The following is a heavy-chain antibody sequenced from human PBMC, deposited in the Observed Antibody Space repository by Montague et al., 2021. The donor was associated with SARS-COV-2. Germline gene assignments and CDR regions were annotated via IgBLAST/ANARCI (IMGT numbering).Heavy chain of an antibody. CDR3: ARGTARERYRGGYFELYFDL. J-gene: IGHJ2*01. D-gene: IGHD1-26*01. Sequence: SETLSLTCAIYGGSFTGYYWTWLRQPPGKGLEWIGEVYQSGTSNSNPSLKSRVTISADTSKNQFSLKLASVTAADTAVYYCARGTARERYRGGYFELYFDLWGQGTLVAVSS. CDR2: VYQSGTS. V-gene: IGHV4-34*01. CDR1: GGSFTGYY.